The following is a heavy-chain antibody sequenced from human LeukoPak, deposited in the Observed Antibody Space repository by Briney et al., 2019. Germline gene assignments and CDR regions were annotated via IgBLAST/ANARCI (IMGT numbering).Heavy chain of an antibody. Sequence: ASETLSLTCTVSGGSVSSGRYYWSWIRQPPGKGLEWIGYISYSGSTNYNHSPKSRVTISVDTSKNQFSLKLSSVTAADTAVYYCARAVSSVVVIPFWGQGTLVTVSS. CDR2: ISYSGST. V-gene: IGHV4-61*01. CDR1: GGSVSSGRYY. J-gene: IGHJ4*02. CDR3: ARAVSSVVVIPF. D-gene: IGHD3-22*01.